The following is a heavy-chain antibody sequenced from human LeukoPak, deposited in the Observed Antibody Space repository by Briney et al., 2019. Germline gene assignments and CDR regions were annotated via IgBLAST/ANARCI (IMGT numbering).Heavy chain of an antibody. Sequence: GGSLRLSCAASGFIFSNYAMYWVRQAPGKGLEWVSAISGRSDNTYYADSVKGRFTLSRDSSKNTLYLQMNSLRADDTAAYYYAKWGDYDVLTGYYVSDFWGQGTLVTVSS. V-gene: IGHV3-23*01. CDR3: AKWGDYDVLTGYYVSDF. CDR1: GFIFSNYA. CDR2: ISGRSDNT. J-gene: IGHJ4*02. D-gene: IGHD3-9*01.